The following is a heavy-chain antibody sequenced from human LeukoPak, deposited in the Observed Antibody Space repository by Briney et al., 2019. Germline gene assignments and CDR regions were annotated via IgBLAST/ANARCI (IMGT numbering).Heavy chain of an antibody. CDR2: FDPEDGET. CDR1: GHTLTELF. J-gene: IGHJ5*02. V-gene: IGHV1-24*01. CDR3: TLQRISFLNYFDP. Sequence: ASVKVSCKVSGHTLTELFMHWVRQAPGKGLEWMGGFDPEDGETIYAQTFQGRVTMTKDTSTHTGYMELSSLRSDDTAVYYCTLQRISFLNYFDPWGQGTLVTVSS. D-gene: IGHD2/OR15-2a*01.